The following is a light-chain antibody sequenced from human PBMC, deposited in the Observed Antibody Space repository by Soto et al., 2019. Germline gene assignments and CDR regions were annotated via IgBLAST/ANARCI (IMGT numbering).Light chain of an antibody. J-gene: IGKJ2*01. Sequence: EIVMTQSPATLSVSPGERATLSCRASQSVSSNLAWYQQKPGQAPRLLIYGASTRATGIPARFSGSASGTEFTLTISSLQSEDFAVYYCQQYNNWPSTFGQGTKLEIK. CDR1: QSVSSN. CDR2: GAS. V-gene: IGKV3-15*01. CDR3: QQYNNWPST.